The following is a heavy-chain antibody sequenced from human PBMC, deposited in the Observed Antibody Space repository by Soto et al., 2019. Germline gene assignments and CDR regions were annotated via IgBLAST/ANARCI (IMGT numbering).Heavy chain of an antibody. Sequence: QVQLVQSGAEVKKRGASVKVSCKASGYTFPNYGITWVRQAPGQGLEWMGWISAYKTNIKYAQKFQGRVTLTTDTSTRTAYMELRRLRSDDTAIYYCARDLDGSGAYYTDFWGQGTLVTVSS. CDR1: GYTFPNYG. D-gene: IGHD3-10*01. CDR2: ISAYKTNI. J-gene: IGHJ4*02. CDR3: ARDLDGSGAYYTDF. V-gene: IGHV1-18*01.